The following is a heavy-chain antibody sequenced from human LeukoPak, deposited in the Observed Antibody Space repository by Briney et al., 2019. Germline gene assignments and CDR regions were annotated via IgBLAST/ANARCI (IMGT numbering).Heavy chain of an antibody. CDR1: DYSISRGYY. V-gene: IGHV4-38-2*02. D-gene: IGHD3-3*01. J-gene: IGHJ4*02. Sequence: SETLSLSCTVSDYSISRGYYWGWIRQPPGKGLEWIGSMYHSGSTYYNPSLKSRVTISVDTSKNQFSLKLSSVTAADTAVYYCARLSDYYVFDYWGQGTLVTVSS. CDR3: ARLSDYYVFDY. CDR2: MYHSGST.